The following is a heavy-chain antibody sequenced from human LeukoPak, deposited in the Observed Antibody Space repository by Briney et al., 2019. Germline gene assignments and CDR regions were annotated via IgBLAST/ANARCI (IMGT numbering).Heavy chain of an antibody. CDR1: GFTFDDYG. D-gene: IGHD5-18*01. Sequence: GGSLRLSCAASGFTFDDYGMSWVRQAPGKGLEWVSAISGSGGSTYYADSVKGRFTISRDNSKNTLYLQMNSLRAEDTAVYYCAKLGIRGYSYGLGYWGQGTLVTASS. V-gene: IGHV3-23*01. CDR2: ISGSGGST. J-gene: IGHJ4*02. CDR3: AKLGIRGYSYGLGY.